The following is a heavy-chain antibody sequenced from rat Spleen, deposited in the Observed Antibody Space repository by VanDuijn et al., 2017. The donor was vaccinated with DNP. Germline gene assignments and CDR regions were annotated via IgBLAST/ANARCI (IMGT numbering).Heavy chain of an antibody. CDR1: GFSLNTYGMC. J-gene: IGHJ2*01. V-gene: IGHV8-28*01. Sequence: QVSLKESGPGILQPSQTLSLTCSLSGFSLNTYGMCVGWIRQSSGQGLEWLAHIWWNDDKFYNPSLKDRLIISKDTSNNQAFLKITNMDTADTATYYCARRGLGTTPFDYWGQGVMVTVSS. D-gene: IGHD1-5*01. CDR2: IWWNDDK. CDR3: ARRGLGTTPFDY.